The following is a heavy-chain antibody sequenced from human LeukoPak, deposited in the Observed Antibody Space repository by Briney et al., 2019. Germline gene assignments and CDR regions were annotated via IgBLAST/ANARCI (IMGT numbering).Heavy chain of an antibody. V-gene: IGHV1-2*02. D-gene: IGHD3-10*01. CDR3: ARGGPYYYGSGSYGTNFDY. J-gene: IGHJ4*02. Sequence: ASVKVSCKASGYTFTGYYIHWVRQAPGQGLEWMGWINPNSGGTNYAQKFQGRVTMTRDTSISTAYMELSRLRSDDTAVYYCARGGPYYYGSGSYGTNFDYWGQGTLVTVSS. CDR2: INPNSGGT. CDR1: GYTFTGYY.